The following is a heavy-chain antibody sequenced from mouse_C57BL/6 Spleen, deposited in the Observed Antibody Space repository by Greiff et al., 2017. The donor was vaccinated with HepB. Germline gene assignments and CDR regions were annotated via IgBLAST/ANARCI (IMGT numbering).Heavy chain of an antibody. CDR2: INPSTGGT. CDR3: ARPVVPYYFDY. Sequence: EVQLQQSGPELVKPGASVKISCKASGYSFTGYYMNWVKQSPEKSLEWIGEINPSTGGTTYNQKFKAKATLTVDKSSSTAYMQLKSLTSEDSAVYYCARPVVPYYFDYWGQGTTLTVSS. CDR1: GYSFTGYY. J-gene: IGHJ2*01. V-gene: IGHV1-42*01. D-gene: IGHD1-1*01.